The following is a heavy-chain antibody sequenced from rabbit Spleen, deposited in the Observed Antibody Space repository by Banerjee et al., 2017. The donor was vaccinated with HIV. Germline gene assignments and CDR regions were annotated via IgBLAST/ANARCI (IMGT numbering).Heavy chain of an antibody. CDR1: GFTLSSYY. D-gene: IGHD8-1*01. J-gene: IGHJ4*01. Sequence: QEQLVESGGGLVQPEGSLTLTCTASGFTLSSYYMNWVRQAPGKGLEWIGYIDPLFGITYYANWVNGRFSISRENAQNTVFLQMTSLTAADTATYFCARDGAGGSYFALWGQGTLVTVS. CDR3: ARDGAGGSYFAL. V-gene: IGHV1S47*01. CDR2: IDPLFGIT.